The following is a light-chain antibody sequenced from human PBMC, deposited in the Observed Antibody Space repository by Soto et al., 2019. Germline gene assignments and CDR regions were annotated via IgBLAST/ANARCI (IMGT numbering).Light chain of an antibody. J-gene: IGLJ3*02. CDR1: SSDVV. CDR3: CSSAGGFTWV. Sequence: QSVLTQPRSVSGSPGQSVTISCTGTSSDVVSWYQQHPGKAPKLIIYYVSQRPSGVPDRFSGSKSGNTASLTISGLQAEDEAEYYCCSSAGGFTWVFGGGTKLTVL. V-gene: IGLV2-11*01. CDR2: YVS.